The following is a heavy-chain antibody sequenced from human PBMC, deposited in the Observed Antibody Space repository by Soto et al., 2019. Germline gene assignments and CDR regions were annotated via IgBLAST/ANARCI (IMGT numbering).Heavy chain of an antibody. CDR3: ARGLRWLDY. J-gene: IGHJ4*02. Sequence: EVQLVESGGALVQPGGSLRLSCAASGFTFTNYWMTWVRQAPGKGLEWVANIKQDGTEKYYVDSVKGRFTISRDNANNSLFLQMNSLRAEDTAVFYCARGLRWLDYWGQGTLVTVSS. V-gene: IGHV3-7*04. CDR1: GFTFTNYW. D-gene: IGHD4-17*01. CDR2: IKQDGTEK.